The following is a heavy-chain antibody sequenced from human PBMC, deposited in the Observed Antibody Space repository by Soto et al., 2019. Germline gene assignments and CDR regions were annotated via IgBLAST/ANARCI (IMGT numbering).Heavy chain of an antibody. Sequence: ASVKVSCKASGYTFTSYYMHWVRQAPGQGLEWMGIINPSGGSTSYAQKFQGRVTMTRDTSTSTVYMELSSLRSEDTAVYYCARDPRPYYYDSSGRNWFDPWGQGALVTVSS. CDR2: INPSGGST. CDR1: GYTFTSYY. CDR3: ARDPRPYYYDSSGRNWFDP. V-gene: IGHV1-46*01. J-gene: IGHJ5*02. D-gene: IGHD3-22*01.